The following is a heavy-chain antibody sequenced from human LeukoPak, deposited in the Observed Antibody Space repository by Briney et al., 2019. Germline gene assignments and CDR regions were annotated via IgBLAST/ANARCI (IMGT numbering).Heavy chain of an antibody. J-gene: IGHJ4*02. D-gene: IGHD6-13*01. CDR2: IWYDESNK. CDR3: ARDVGKGSTCLGY. CDR1: GFSFSNYG. V-gene: IGHV3-33*01. Sequence: PGGSLRLSCAASGFSFSNYGMQWVRQAPGKGLEWVAAIWYDESNKSYGDSMKGRFTISRDNSKNTLYLQMNSLRAEDTAVYYCARDVGKGSTCLGYWGQGTLVAVSS.